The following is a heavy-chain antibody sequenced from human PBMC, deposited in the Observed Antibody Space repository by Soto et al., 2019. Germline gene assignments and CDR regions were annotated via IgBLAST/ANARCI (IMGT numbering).Heavy chain of an antibody. V-gene: IGHV3-53*01. Sequence: PGGSLRLSCRVSGFAVSSNYMGWVRQAPGKGLEWVSLVHSDGSTYFADSVRGRFTIFRDNSKNTLYLQLTSLRAEDTAVYYCNRGGYVGAFDIWGQGAMVTVS. CDR2: VHSDGST. D-gene: IGHD3-22*01. J-gene: IGHJ3*02. CDR1: GFAVSSNY. CDR3: NRGGYVGAFDI.